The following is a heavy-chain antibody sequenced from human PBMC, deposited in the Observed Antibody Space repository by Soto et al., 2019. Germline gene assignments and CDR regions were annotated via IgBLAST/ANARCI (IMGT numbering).Heavy chain of an antibody. CDR3: ARQQGGSLSSLYFDY. V-gene: IGHV3-23*01. CDR2: ISGSGGST. Sequence: EVQMLEYGGGLVQPGGSLGLSCAAAGFTFGSYAMSWVRQAPGKGLEWVSGISGSGGSTFYADSVKGRFTISRDNSNNMVYLQMDNVRADDTAVYYCARQQGGSLSSLYFDYWGQGTLFTVSS. D-gene: IGHD2-15*01. CDR1: GFTFGSYA. J-gene: IGHJ4*02.